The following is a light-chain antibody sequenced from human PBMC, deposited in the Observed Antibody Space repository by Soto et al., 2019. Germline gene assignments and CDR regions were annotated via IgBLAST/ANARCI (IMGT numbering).Light chain of an antibody. CDR3: CSYAAV. CDR1: NSDVGSYNL. J-gene: IGLJ2*01. CDR2: EGS. Sequence: QSALTQPASVSGSPGQSITISCTGTNSDVGSYNLVSWYQQHPGKAPKLMIYEGSKRPSGVSNRFSGSKSGNTASLTISGLQAEDEADYYCCSYAAVFGGGTKLTVL. V-gene: IGLV2-23*01.